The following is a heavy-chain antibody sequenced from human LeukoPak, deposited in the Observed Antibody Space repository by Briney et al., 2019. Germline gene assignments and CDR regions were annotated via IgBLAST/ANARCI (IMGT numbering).Heavy chain of an antibody. D-gene: IGHD2-15*01. CDR1: GFTFSSYA. Sequence: PGGSLRLSCAASGFTFSSYAMHWVRQAPGKGLEWVAVISYDGSNKYYADSVKGRFTISRDNSKNTLYLQMNSLRADDTAVHYCVRGGAYCSGGSCRADDYWGQGTLVTVSS. J-gene: IGHJ4*02. CDR3: VRGGAYCSGGSCRADDY. V-gene: IGHV3-30-3*01. CDR2: ISYDGSNK.